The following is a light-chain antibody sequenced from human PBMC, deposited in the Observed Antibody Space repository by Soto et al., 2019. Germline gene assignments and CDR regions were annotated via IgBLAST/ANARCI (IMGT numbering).Light chain of an antibody. CDR3: MQALQSLT. J-gene: IGKJ5*01. CDR1: QSLLYNNTYNY. Sequence: EIVMTQSPLTLPVTPGEPASISCSSIQSLLYNNTYNYLDWYVQKPGQSPQLLIYFGSNRAPGVPDRFSGSGSGTDFTLKINRVEAEDVGTYYCMQALQSLTFGQGTLLEIK. CDR2: FGS. V-gene: IGKV2-28*01.